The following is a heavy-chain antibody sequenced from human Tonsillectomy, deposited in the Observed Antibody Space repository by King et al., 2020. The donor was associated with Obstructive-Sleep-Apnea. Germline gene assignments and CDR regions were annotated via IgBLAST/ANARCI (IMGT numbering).Heavy chain of an antibody. CDR2: ISGSGGST. CDR3: AKDKNAIWLHPILDY. Sequence: VQLVESGGGLVQPGGSLRLSCAASGFTFSSYAMSWVRQAPGKGLELVSAISGSGGSTYYADSGKGRFTISRDNSKNQLYVQRNSLRAEDTAVYYCAKDKNAIWLHPILDYWGQGTLVTVSS. V-gene: IGHV3-23*04. CDR1: GFTFSSYA. D-gene: IGHD5-18*01. J-gene: IGHJ4*02.